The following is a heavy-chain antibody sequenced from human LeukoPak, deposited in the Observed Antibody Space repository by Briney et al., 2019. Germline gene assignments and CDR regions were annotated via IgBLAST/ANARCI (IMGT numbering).Heavy chain of an antibody. D-gene: IGHD3-10*01. CDR1: GGSISSYY. J-gene: IGHJ5*02. CDR2: IYFSGST. V-gene: IGHV4-59*08. Sequence: SETLSLTCTVSGGSISSYYWSWVRQPPGKGLEWIGDIYFSGSTNYNPSPKSRVTISVDTSKSQFSLKLSSVTAADTAVYYCASGHYYGSGSYFGWFDPWGQGTLVTVSS. CDR3: ASGHYYGSGSYFGWFDP.